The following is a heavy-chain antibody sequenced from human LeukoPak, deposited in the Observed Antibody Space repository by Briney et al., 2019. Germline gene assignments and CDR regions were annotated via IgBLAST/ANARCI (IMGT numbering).Heavy chain of an antibody. J-gene: IGHJ6*02. CDR3: AKEVLDSTGFYYYYHYGMDV. CDR2: ISGSGGST. D-gene: IGHD3-22*01. CDR1: GFTFSSYA. Sequence: PGGSLRLSCAASGFTFSSYAMSWVRQTPGKGLEWVSTISGSGGSTYYADSVRGRFTISRDNSKNTLYLQMNSQRADDTAEYYCAKEVLDSTGFYYYYHYGMDVWGQGTTVTVSS. V-gene: IGHV3-23*01.